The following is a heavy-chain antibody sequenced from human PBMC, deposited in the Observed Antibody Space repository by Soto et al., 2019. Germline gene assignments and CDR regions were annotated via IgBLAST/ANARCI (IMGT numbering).Heavy chain of an antibody. CDR1: GASVSTGVYY. Sequence: SETLSLTCTVSGASVSTGVYYWTWIRQHPGKGLEWIGYIDNTGSAYYNPSLTGRVDISVDTSKNQFSLNLQSLTAADTAFYYCAGAVSDFDVRRYRTSYFDQWGQGSLVTVSS. V-gene: IGHV4-31*03. CDR3: AGAVSDFDVRRYRTSYFDQ. J-gene: IGHJ4*02. CDR2: IDNTGSA. D-gene: IGHD3-10*02.